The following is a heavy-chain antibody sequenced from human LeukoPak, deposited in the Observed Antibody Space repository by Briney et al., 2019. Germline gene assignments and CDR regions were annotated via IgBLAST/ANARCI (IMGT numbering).Heavy chain of an antibody. D-gene: IGHD6-19*01. CDR1: GYTFTGYY. CDR2: INPNSGGT. Sequence: GASVKVSCKASGYTFTGYYMHWVRQAPGQGLEWMGWINPNSGGTNYAQKFQGWVTMTRDTSISTAYMELSRLRSDDTAVYYCARAGPHGYSSGWYPYWGQGTLVTVSS. J-gene: IGHJ4*02. V-gene: IGHV1-2*04. CDR3: ARAGPHGYSSGWYPY.